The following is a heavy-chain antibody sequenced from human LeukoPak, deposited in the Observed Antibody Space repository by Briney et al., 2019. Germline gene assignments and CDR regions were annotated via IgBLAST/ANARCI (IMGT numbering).Heavy chain of an antibody. D-gene: IGHD2-15*01. Sequence: GPGGSLRLSCAASGFTFDDYAMSWVRQAPGKGLEWVSGIDWNGGNTGYADSVKGRFTISRDNVKNSLYLQMNNLRAEDTATYYCARDKVEGPTLFDYWGQGTLVTVSS. V-gene: IGHV3-20*04. CDR3: ARDKVEGPTLFDY. J-gene: IGHJ4*02. CDR2: IDWNGGNT. CDR1: GFTFDDYA.